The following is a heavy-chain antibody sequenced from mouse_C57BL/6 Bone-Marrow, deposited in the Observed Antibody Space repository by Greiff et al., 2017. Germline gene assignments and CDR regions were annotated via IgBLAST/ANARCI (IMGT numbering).Heavy chain of an antibody. CDR2: IDPSDSYT. CDR1: GYTFTSYW. D-gene: IGHD1-1*01. CDR3: ASYDGSSYYFDY. Sequence: QVQLQQPGAELVRPGSSVKLSCKASGYTFTSYWMHWVKQRPGQGLEWIGVIDPSDSYTNYNQKFKGKATLTVDTSSSTAYMQLSSLTSEDSAVYYCASYDGSSYYFDYGGQGTTLSVTS. V-gene: IGHV1-59*01. J-gene: IGHJ2*01.